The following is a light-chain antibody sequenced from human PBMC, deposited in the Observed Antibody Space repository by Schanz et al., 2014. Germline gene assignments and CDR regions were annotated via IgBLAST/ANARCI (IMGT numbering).Light chain of an antibody. CDR3: QHYSMSPL. CDR2: GAS. CDR1: QSVSSH. J-gene: IGKJ1*01. Sequence: IVMTQSPATLSVSPGERATLSCRASQSVSSHLVWYQQKFGQAPRLLIYGASTRATGIPARFSGSGSETEFTPTISSLQSEDFAVYYCQHYSMSPLFGQGTKVEIK. V-gene: IGKV3-15*01.